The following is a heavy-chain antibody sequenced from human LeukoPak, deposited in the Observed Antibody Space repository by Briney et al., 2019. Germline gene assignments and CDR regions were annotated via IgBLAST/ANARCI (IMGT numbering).Heavy chain of an antibody. V-gene: IGHV3-23*01. CDR1: GFTFSNYV. Sequence: GGSPRLSCAASGFTFSNYVMSWVRQAPGKGLEWVSGISVGGGSTYSADSVKGGFTIYRDNAKNSLYMQINRPRAQDTAVYYCARGPHCSSTSCYITMVHNWFDHWGQGTLVTVSS. CDR3: ARGPHCSSTSCYITMVHNWFDH. J-gene: IGHJ5*02. CDR2: ISVGGGST. D-gene: IGHD2-2*02.